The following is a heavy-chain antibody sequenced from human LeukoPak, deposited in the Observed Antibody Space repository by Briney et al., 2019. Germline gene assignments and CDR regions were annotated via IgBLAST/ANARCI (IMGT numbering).Heavy chain of an antibody. Sequence: GASVKVSCKASGYTFTSYDINWVRQATGQGLEWMGWINPNSGYTGYAQKFQGRVTMTRNTSISTAYMDLSSLRSEDTAVYYCARGNRLYSSSWSSLAVDIWGQGTMVTVSS. CDR3: ARGNRLYSSSWSSLAVDI. CDR1: GYTFTSYD. V-gene: IGHV1-8*01. CDR2: INPNSGYT. D-gene: IGHD6-13*01. J-gene: IGHJ3*02.